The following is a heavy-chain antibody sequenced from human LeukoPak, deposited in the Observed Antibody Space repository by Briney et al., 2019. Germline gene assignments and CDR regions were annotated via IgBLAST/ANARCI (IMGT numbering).Heavy chain of an antibody. Sequence: GGSLRLSCAASGFTFSSYSMNWVRQAPGKGLEWVSYISTSSSTIYYADSVKGRFTVSRDNARNSLYLQMNSLRAEDTAVYYCARDEGGLWDSSGYYPFDYWGQGTLVTVSS. D-gene: IGHD3-22*01. V-gene: IGHV3-48*01. CDR2: ISTSSSTI. CDR3: ARDEGGLWDSSGYYPFDY. CDR1: GFTFSSYS. J-gene: IGHJ4*02.